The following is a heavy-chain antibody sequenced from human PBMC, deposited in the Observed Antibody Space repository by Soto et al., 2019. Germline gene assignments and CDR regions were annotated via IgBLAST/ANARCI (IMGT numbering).Heavy chain of an antibody. Sequence: GGSLRLSCAASGFTFSSYWMHWVRQAPGKGLVWVSRINSDGSSTSYADSVKGRFTISRDNAKNTLYLQMNSLRAEDTAVYYCARDLNPRVWFGIGPTTAGFDPWGQGTLVTVS. CDR2: INSDGSST. CDR3: ARDLNPRVWFGIGPTTAGFDP. CDR1: GFTFSSYW. D-gene: IGHD3-10*01. V-gene: IGHV3-74*01. J-gene: IGHJ5*02.